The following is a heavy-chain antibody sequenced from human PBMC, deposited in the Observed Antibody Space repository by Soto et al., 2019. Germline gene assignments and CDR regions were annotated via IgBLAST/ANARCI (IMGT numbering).Heavy chain of an antibody. Sequence: SGPTLVNPTETLTLTCTVSGSSLSNARMGVSWIRQPPGKALEWLAHIFSNDEKSYSTSLKSRLTISKDTSKSQVVLTMTNMDPVDTPIYFCARIPDIVATIPLYSFDYGGQGPLVTVSS. J-gene: IGHJ4*02. CDR2: IFSNDEK. CDR1: GSSLSNARMG. CDR3: ARIPDIVATIPLYSFDY. D-gene: IGHD5-12*01. V-gene: IGHV2-26*01.